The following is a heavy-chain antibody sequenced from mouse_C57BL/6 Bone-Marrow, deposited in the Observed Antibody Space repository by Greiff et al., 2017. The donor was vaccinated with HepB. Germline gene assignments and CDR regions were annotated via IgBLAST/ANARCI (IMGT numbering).Heavy chain of an antibody. CDR2: ISNGGGST. CDR1: GFTFSDYY. Sequence: EVQGVESGGGLVQPGGSLKLSCAASGFTFSDYYMYWVRQTPEKRLEWVAYISNGGGSTYYPDTVKGRFTISRDNARNTLYLQMSRLKSEDTAMYYCARRGDFDFDYWGQGTTLTVSS. CDR3: ARRGDFDFDY. J-gene: IGHJ2*01. V-gene: IGHV5-12*01.